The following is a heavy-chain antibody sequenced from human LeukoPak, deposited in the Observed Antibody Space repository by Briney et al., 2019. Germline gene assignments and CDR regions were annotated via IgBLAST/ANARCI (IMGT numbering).Heavy chain of an antibody. D-gene: IGHD6-19*01. V-gene: IGHV1-2*06. Sequence: ASVKVSCRASGYTFTGYYMHWVRQAPGQGLDWMGRITPNSGGTNYAQKFQGRVTMTRDTSISTAYMELSRLRSDDTAVYYCARGPRLDSSGWYYGAFDIWGQGTMVTVSS. CDR2: ITPNSGGT. J-gene: IGHJ3*02. CDR1: GYTFTGYY. CDR3: ARGPRLDSSGWYYGAFDI.